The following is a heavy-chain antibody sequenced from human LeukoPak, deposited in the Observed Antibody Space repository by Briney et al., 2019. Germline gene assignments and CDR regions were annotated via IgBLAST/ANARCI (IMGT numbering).Heavy chain of an antibody. J-gene: IGHJ3*02. Sequence: GGSLRLSCEVSGFIFSSYVMNWVRQAPGKGLEWVSGISGTGSSTYYPDSVKGRFTISRDNSKNTLYLQMKSLRAEDTAVYYCAKVFSSGWHLDAFDIWGQGTMVTVSS. CDR3: AKVFSSGWHLDAFDI. CDR2: ISGTGSST. V-gene: IGHV3-23*01. CDR1: GFIFSSYV. D-gene: IGHD6-19*01.